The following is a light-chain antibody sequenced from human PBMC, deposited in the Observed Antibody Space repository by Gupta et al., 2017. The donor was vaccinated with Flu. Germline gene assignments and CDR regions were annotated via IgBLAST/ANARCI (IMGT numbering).Light chain of an antibody. CDR3: SSYTSTTTFYV. J-gene: IGLJ1*01. CDR2: DVS. Sequence: QSALTQPASVSGSPGHSNTISCTGTSSDVGNSDYVSWYQQDPGKAPKLLIYDVSKRPSGVSSRFSGSNSGNTASLTISGLQAEDETEYYCSSYTSTTTFYVFGTGTKVTVL. CDR1: SSDVGNSDY. V-gene: IGLV2-14*01.